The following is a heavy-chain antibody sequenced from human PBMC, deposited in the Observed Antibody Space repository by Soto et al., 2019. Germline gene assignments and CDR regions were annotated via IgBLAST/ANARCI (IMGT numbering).Heavy chain of an antibody. CDR1: GYTFTSYA. CDR2: INTVDGNT. V-gene: IGHV1-3*04. D-gene: IGHD6-13*01. CDR3: ARESYSSSDNWFDS. J-gene: IGHJ5*01. Sequence: ASVKVSCKASGYTFTSYAIHWVRQAPGQRLEWMGWINTVDGNTKYSQNFQGRVTITRDTSASTAYWGLSSLRSEDTAVYYCARESYSSSDNWFDSWGQGTLVTVSS.